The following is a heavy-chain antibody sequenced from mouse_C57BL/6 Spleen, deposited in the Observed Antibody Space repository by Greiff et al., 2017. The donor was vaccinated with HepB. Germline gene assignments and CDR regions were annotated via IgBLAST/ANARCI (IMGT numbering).Heavy chain of an antibody. Sequence: DVKLQESGPGLVKPSQSLSLTCSVTGYSITSGYYWNWIRQFPGNKLEWMGYISYDGSNNYNPSLKNRISITRDTSKNQLFLKLNSVTTEDTATYFCARGYYGSSYTWFAYWGQGTLVTVSA. CDR2: ISYDGSN. D-gene: IGHD1-1*01. V-gene: IGHV3-6*01. CDR3: ARGYYGSSYTWFAY. CDR1: GYSITSGYY. J-gene: IGHJ3*01.